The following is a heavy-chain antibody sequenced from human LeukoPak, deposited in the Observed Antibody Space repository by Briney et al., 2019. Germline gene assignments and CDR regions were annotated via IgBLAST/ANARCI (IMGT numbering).Heavy chain of an antibody. V-gene: IGHV4-39*07. CDR3: ARDSNYAY. J-gene: IGHJ4*02. Sequence: SETLSLTCTVSGGSINSYYWGWIRQPPGKGLEWIGSIYYSGSTYYNPSLKSRVTISVDTSKNQFSLKLSSVTAADTAVYYCARDSNYAYWGQGTLVTVSS. CDR2: IYYSGST. D-gene: IGHD4-11*01. CDR1: GGSINSYY.